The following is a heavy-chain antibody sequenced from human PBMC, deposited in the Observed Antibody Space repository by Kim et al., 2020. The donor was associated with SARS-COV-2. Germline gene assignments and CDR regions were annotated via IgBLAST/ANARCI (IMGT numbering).Heavy chain of an antibody. CDR1: GFIFSDYY. J-gene: IGHJ4*02. CDR2: ISTGSSYT. CDR3: AVFGAGRGLDY. D-gene: IGHD1-26*01. Sequence: GGSLRLSCAASGFIFSDYYMSWIRQAPGKGLEWVSFISTGSSYTNYADSVKGRFTISRDNAKNSLYLQMNSLRAEDTAIYYCAVFGAGRGLDYWGQGALVTVSS. V-gene: IGHV3-11*03.